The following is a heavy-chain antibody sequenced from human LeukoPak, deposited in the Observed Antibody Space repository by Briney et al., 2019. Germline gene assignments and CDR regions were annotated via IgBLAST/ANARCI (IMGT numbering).Heavy chain of an antibody. Sequence: GGSLRLSCAASGFTFSSYSMHWVRQAPGKGLEWVSSISSSSSYIYYADSVKGRFTISGDNAKNTLYLQMNSLRAEDTAVYYCARVREWELLYDAFDMWGQGTMVTVSS. CDR1: GFTFSSYS. CDR2: ISSSSSYI. CDR3: ARVREWELLYDAFDM. V-gene: IGHV3-21*01. J-gene: IGHJ3*02. D-gene: IGHD1-26*01.